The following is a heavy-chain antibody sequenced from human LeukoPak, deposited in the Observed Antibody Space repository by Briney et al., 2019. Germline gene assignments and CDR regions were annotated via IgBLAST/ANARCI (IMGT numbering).Heavy chain of an antibody. J-gene: IGHJ4*02. V-gene: IGHV3-9*01. CDR3: AKAPMASGYAIYFDY. CDR1: GFTFDDYA. D-gene: IGHD3-22*01. CDR2: ISWNSGSI. Sequence: GGSLRLSCAASGFTFDDYAMHWVRQAPGKGLEWVSGISWNSGSIGYADSVRGRFTISRDNAKNSLYLQMNSLRAEDTALYYCAKAPMASGYAIYFDYWGQGTLVTVSS.